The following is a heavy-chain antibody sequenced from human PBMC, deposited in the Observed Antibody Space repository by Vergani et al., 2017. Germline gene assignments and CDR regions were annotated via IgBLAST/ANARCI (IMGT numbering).Heavy chain of an antibody. CDR1: GFTSAGYA. J-gene: IGHJ5*02. CDR2: ISWNSNSI. Sequence: EVQLEESGGGLVLPGRSLRLSCVASGFTSAGYAMHWVRQAPGKGREWVSGISWNSNSIGYADSVKGRFTISRDNAKNSLYLQMNSLRAEDTALYYCAKDLGPSSGVGWFDPWGQGTLVTVSS. CDR3: AKDLGPSSGVGWFDP. V-gene: IGHV3-9*02. D-gene: IGHD6-6*01.